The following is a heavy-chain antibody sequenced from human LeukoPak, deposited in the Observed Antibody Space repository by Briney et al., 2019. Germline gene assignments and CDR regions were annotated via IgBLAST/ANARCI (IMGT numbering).Heavy chain of an antibody. V-gene: IGHV3-48*04. CDR1: GFTFSSYA. CDR2: IGRSGTTI. Sequence: GGSLRLSCAASGFTFSSYAMNWVRQAPGKGLEWVSFIGRSGTTIYYADSAKGRFTCSRDNAKNSLHLQMNSLRAEDTAVYYCATNHPNGGGGRYFDWSPIDWGQGTLVTVSS. J-gene: IGHJ4*02. CDR3: ATNHPNGGGGRYFDWSPID. D-gene: IGHD3-9*01.